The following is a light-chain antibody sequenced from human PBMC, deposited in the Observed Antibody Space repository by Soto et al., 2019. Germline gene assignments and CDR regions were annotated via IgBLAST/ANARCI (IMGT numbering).Light chain of an antibody. J-gene: IGKJ5*01. V-gene: IGKV3-15*01. CDR1: QSVISN. CDR3: QQRRDT. Sequence: EMVMTQSPVTLSVSPGESATLSCRASQSVISNLAWYQQKPCQAPRLLIYGASTRATGIPDRFSGSGSGTDFTLTISSLEPEDFAVYYCQQRRDTFGQGTRLEIK. CDR2: GAS.